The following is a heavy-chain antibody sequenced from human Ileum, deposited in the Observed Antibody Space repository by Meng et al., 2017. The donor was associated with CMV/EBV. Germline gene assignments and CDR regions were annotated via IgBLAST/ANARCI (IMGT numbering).Heavy chain of an antibody. CDR2: INPESGDT. D-gene: IGHD1-26*01. V-gene: IGHV1-2*02. Sequence: ASVKVSCKTSGYTFVDNRIHWVRQAPGQGLEWMGWINPESGDTKYSQRFQGRVTMTRDTSTSTAYLDLNRLQSDDTAIYYFARSVVGATTLNYYDPWGQGTLVTGSS. CDR3: ARSVVGATTLNYYDP. J-gene: IGHJ5*02. CDR1: GYTFVDNR.